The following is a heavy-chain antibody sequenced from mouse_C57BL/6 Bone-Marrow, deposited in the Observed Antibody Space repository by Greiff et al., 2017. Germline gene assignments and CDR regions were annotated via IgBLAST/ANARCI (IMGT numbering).Heavy chain of an antibody. D-gene: IGHD1-1*01. CDR3: AREKDYYGYYLDY. CDR1: GYTFTSYW. V-gene: IGHV1-69*01. CDR2: IAPSDSYT. Sequence: QVQLQQPGAELVMPGASVKLSCKASGYTFTSYWMHWVKQRPGQGLEWIGEIAPSDSYTNYNQKFKGKSTLTVDKSSSTAYMQLSSLTSEDSAVYYCAREKDYYGYYLDYWGQGTTLTVSA. J-gene: IGHJ2*01.